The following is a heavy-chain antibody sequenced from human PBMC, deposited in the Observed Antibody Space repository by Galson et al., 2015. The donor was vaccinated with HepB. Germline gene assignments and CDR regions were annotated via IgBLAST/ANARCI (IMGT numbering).Heavy chain of an antibody. Sequence: SLRLSCAASGFTFGNFWMSWVRQAPGKGLEWVANIRKDGGVKKYVDSVEGRFTFSRDNAKNTLYLQMNSLRAEDTAVYYCARTDTFDSGFFDSWGQGTRVTVSS. J-gene: IGHJ4*02. CDR1: GFTFGNFW. CDR3: ARTDTFDSGFFDS. V-gene: IGHV3-7*03. D-gene: IGHD3-10*01. CDR2: IRKDGGVK.